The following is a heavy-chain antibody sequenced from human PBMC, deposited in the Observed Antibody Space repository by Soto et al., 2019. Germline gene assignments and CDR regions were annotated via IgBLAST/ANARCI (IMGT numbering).Heavy chain of an antibody. D-gene: IGHD2-21*02. V-gene: IGHV3-23*01. CDR1: GFTFGSYA. J-gene: IGHJ4*02. Sequence: GSLRLSCAASGFTFGSYAMTWVRQAPGKGLESVAGLYGNSGGIQYADSVRGRFTIFRDNSNNIVFLHMRSLRVEDTAVYFCAKDAVAGDGLWLMDHWGQGTLVTVSS. CDR3: AKDAVAGDGLWLMDH. CDR2: LYGNSGGI.